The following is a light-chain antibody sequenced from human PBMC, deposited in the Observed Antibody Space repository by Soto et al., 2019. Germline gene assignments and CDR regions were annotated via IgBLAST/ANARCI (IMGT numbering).Light chain of an antibody. CDR1: QTISSNY. Sequence: EIVLTQSPGTLSLSAGERATLSCRASQTISSNYLAWYQQKPGQAPRLLIFGASYRATGIPDRFSGSGSGTDFTLTISILEPEDFAVYYCQQYGRSPPEFTFGPGTNVDIK. CDR2: GAS. CDR3: QQYGRSPPEFT. J-gene: IGKJ3*01. V-gene: IGKV3-20*01.